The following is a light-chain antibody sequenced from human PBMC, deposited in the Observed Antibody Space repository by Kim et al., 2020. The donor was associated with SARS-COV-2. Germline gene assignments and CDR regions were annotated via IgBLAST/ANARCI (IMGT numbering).Light chain of an antibody. J-gene: IGLJ3*02. CDR2: EDN. CDR1: SDSIASNY. V-gene: IGLV6-57*03. CDR3: QSYDSSSWV. Sequence: GKTVTISCTRSSDSIASNYVQWYQQRPGSAPTTVIYEDNQRPSGVPDRFSGSIDSSSNSASLTISGLKTEDEADYYCQSYDSSSWVFGGGTQLTVL.